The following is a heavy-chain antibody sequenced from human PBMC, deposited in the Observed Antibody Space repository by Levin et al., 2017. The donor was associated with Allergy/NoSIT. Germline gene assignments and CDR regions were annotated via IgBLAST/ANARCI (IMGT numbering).Heavy chain of an antibody. CDR3: AMGSGDY. V-gene: IGHV3-66*02. CDR2: IYSGGST. Sequence: SGESLKISCAASGFTVSSNYMSWVRQAPGKGLEWVSVIYSGGSTYYADSVKGRFTISRDNSKNTLYLQMNSLRAEDTAVYYCAMGSGDYWGQGTLVTVSS. CDR1: GFTVSSNY. J-gene: IGHJ4*02. D-gene: IGHD6-25*01.